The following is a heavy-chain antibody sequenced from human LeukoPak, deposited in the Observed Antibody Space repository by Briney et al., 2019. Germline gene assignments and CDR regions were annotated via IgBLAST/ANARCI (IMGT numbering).Heavy chain of an antibody. J-gene: IGHJ5*02. CDR2: ISAYNGNT. D-gene: IGHD2-2*01. CDR1: GYTFTSYG. V-gene: IGHV1-18*01. Sequence: GASVTVSCKASGYTFTSYGISWVRQAPGQGLEWMGWISAYNGNTNYAQKLQGRVTVTTDTSTSTAYMELRSLRSDDTAVYYYARGDCSSTSCPEEDWFDPWGQGTLVTVSS. CDR3: ARGDCSSTSCPEEDWFDP.